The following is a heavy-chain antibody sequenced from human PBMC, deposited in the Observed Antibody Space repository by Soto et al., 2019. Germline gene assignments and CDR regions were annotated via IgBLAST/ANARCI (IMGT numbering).Heavy chain of an antibody. V-gene: IGHV1-69*01. CDR2: IIPIYGTA. Sequence: QVQLVQSGAEVKEPGSSVKVSCTVSGDTFNKYTINWVRQAPGQGLEWMAGIIPIYGTANYALKFHDRIKVTADESTTTAYMELNSLTSEDTAIYYCARDRDGYNYWYFDLWGRGTLITVSS. D-gene: IGHD5-12*01. CDR1: GDTFNKYT. CDR3: ARDRDGYNYWYFDL. J-gene: IGHJ2*01.